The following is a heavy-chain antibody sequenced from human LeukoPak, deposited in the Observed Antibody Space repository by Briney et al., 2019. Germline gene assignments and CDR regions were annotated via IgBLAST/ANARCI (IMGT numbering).Heavy chain of an antibody. Sequence: GGSLRLSCAASGLSFSSSGMNWVRQAPGKGLEWVSYISSTGSTIYYADSVKGRFTISRDNSKNTLYLQMNSLRAEDTAVYYCARDFGTTVTTFGAVDIWGQGTKVIVSS. CDR3: ARDFGTTVTTFGAVDI. CDR1: GLSFSSSG. CDR2: ISSTGSTI. J-gene: IGHJ3*02. V-gene: IGHV3-48*01. D-gene: IGHD4-17*01.